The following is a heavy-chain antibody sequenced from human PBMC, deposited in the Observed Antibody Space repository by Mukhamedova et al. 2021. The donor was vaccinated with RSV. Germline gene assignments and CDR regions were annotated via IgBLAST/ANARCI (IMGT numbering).Heavy chain of an antibody. J-gene: IGHJ6*02. D-gene: IGHD2-15*01. Sequence: GKGLEWIGEINHSGSTNYNPSLKSRVTISVDTSKNQFSLKLSSVTAADTAVYYCARGRYCSGGSCYSLYYYGMDVWGQGTTVTVSS. CDR3: ARGRYCSGGSCYSLYYYGMDV. V-gene: IGHV4-34*01. CDR2: INHSGST.